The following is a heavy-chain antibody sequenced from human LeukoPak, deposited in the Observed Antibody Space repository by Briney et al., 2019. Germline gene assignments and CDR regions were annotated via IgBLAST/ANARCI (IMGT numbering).Heavy chain of an antibody. CDR1: GYTFTGYY. Sequence: ASVKVSCKASGYTFTGYYIHWIRQVPGQGLEWMGWIKPNSGDTNYAKSFQGRVTMTRDTSINTAYMELSRLKSDDTAMYYCARDRTTVTIFDSWGQGTLVTVSS. V-gene: IGHV1-2*02. D-gene: IGHD4-17*01. CDR3: ARDRTTVTIFDS. CDR2: IKPNSGDT. J-gene: IGHJ4*02.